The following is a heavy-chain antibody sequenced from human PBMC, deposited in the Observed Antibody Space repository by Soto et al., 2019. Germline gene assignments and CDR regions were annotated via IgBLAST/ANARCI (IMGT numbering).Heavy chain of an antibody. CDR3: ARSKSYSSGWYGFYYYGMDV. Sequence: GSGPTLVNPTETLTLTCTVSGFSLSNARMGVSWIRQPPGKALEWLAHIFSNDEKSYSTSLKSRLTISKDTSKSQVVLTMTNMDPVDTATYYCARSKSYSSGWYGFYYYGMDVWGQGTTVTVSS. CDR2: IFSNDEK. CDR1: GFSLSNARMG. D-gene: IGHD6-19*01. V-gene: IGHV2-26*01. J-gene: IGHJ6*02.